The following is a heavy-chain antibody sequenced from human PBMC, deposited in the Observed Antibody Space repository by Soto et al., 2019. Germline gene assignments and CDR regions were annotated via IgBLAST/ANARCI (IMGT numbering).Heavy chain of an antibody. CDR1: AYTFTNYG. CDR2: FIPIFVSA. V-gene: IGHV1-69*13. J-gene: IGHJ4*02. Sequence: QVQLVQSGGEVKKPGASVKVSCKASAYTFTNYGITWVRQAPGKGLEWMGVFIPIFVSAHYAQKFQGRVTITADESTSTAYMELSGLRSEDTAIYYCARDLSSDSTGFRGYDLWGQGTLVTVSS. D-gene: IGHD3-22*01. CDR3: ARDLSSDSTGFRGYDL.